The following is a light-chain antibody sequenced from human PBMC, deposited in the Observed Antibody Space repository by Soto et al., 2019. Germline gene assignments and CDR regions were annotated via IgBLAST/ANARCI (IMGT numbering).Light chain of an antibody. J-gene: IGKJ1*01. CDR1: QSIIKW. V-gene: IGKV1-5*03. CDR2: KAS. CDR3: QHYITYPWT. Sequence: DIQMTQSPSTLSASVGDRVTITCRASQSIIKWLAWYQQKPGKAPKLLIYKASSLESRVPSRFSGSGSGTDFTLTISSLQPDDFATYYCQHYITYPWTFGQGTKVEIK.